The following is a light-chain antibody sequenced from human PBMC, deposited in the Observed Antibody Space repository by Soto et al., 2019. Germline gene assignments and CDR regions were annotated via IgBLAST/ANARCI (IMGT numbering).Light chain of an antibody. Sequence: QSVLTQPASVSGSPGQSITISCTGTSSDVGGYNYVSWYQQHPGKAPKLMIYDVSNRPSGVSNRFSGSKSGNTASLNISGLQAEDGADYYCSSYTSSSIVVFGGGTKLTVL. CDR3: SSYTSSSIVV. CDR1: SSDVGGYNY. V-gene: IGLV2-14*01. CDR2: DVS. J-gene: IGLJ2*01.